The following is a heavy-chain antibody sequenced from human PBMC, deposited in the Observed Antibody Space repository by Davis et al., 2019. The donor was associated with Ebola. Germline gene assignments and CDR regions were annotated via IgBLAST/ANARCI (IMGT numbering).Heavy chain of an antibody. J-gene: IGHJ2*01. Sequence: SETLSLTCTVSGDSISSGSYYWSWIRQPPGKGLEWVGNIYYSGTTYYNPSLKSRVTISVDTSKNQFSLKVNSVTAADTAVYFCARLSGLFSSSSGALYFDLWGRGTLVSVSS. V-gene: IGHV4-39*07. D-gene: IGHD6-6*01. CDR2: IYYSGTT. CDR3: ARLSGLFSSSSGALYFDL. CDR1: GDSISSGSYY.